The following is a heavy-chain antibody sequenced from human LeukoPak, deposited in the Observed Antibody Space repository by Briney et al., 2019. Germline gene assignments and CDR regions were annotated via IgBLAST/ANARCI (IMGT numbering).Heavy chain of an antibody. V-gene: IGHV1-2*02. CDR3: ASGGERYSSGWYGDY. CDR2: INPNSGGT. D-gene: IGHD6-19*01. CDR1: GYTFTGYY. J-gene: IGHJ4*02. Sequence: ASVKVSCKASGYTFTGYYMRWVRQAPGQGLEWMGWINPNSGGTKYAQKFQGRVTMTRDTSISTAYMELSRLTSDDTAVYYCASGGERYSSGWYGDYWGQGTLVTVSS.